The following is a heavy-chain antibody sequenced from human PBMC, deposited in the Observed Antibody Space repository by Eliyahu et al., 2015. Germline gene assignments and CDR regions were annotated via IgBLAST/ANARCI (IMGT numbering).Heavy chain of an antibody. CDR2: MNPNAGT. CDR1: GYTFTTYN. J-gene: IGHJ6*02. Sequence: QVQLVQSGAEVKKPGASVKVSCKASGYTFTTYNINWVRQATGQGPEWMGWMNPNAGTRYVQKFQGRVTMTRNTSINTAYMELSGLRSEDTAVYYCARDRRGEGRGLSWFYYNGMDVWGQGTTVTVSS. D-gene: IGHD2-8*02. V-gene: IGHV1-8*01. CDR3: ARDRRGEGRGLSWFYYNGMDV.